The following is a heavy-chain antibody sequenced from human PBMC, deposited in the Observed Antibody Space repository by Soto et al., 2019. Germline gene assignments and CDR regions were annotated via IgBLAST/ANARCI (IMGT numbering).Heavy chain of an antibody. J-gene: IGHJ3*02. Sequence: PGGSLRLSCTASGFTFSNSAMIWVRQAPGQGLEWVASISENGGSRGGTYYADSVKGRFTISRNNSKSTLYLQVDSLTGADTAVYYCASAKAVVAAVLGIWGQGTMVTVSS. CDR3: ASAKAVVAAVLGI. D-gene: IGHD2-15*01. V-gene: IGHV3-23*01. CDR1: GFTFSNSA. CDR2: ISENGGSRGGT.